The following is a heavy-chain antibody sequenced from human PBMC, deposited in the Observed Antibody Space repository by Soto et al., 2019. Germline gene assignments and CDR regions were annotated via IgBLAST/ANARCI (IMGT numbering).Heavy chain of an antibody. CDR3: AKDYYGSGTPTLFDP. J-gene: IGHJ5*02. Sequence: EVQLLESGGGLVQPGGSLRLSCAASGFTFSNYAMSWVRQAPGKGLEWVSAISGSGGSTYYADSVKGRFTTSRDNSKNTLYLQMNSLRAEDTVGYYCAKDYYGSGTPTLFDPWGQGTLVTVSS. CDR1: GFTFSNYA. V-gene: IGHV3-23*01. D-gene: IGHD3-10*01. CDR2: ISGSGGST.